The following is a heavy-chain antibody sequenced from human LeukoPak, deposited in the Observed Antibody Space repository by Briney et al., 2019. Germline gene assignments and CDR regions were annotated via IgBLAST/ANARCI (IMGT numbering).Heavy chain of an antibody. CDR3: ARESYRYVEDY. CDR2: TAYSGST. V-gene: IGHV4-59*02. CDR1: GDSVNNYY. D-gene: IGHD3-10*01. J-gene: IGHJ4*02. Sequence: PSETLSLTCTVSGDSVNNYYWSWIRQPPGKALEWIAYTAYSGSTNYNPSLKSRVTISVDTSKNQFSLKLSSVTPADTAVYYCARESYRYVEDYWGQGTLVTVSS.